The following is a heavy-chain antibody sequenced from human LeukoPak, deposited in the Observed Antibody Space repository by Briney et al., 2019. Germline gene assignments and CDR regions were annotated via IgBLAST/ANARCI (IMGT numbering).Heavy chain of an antibody. D-gene: IGHD2-8*01. CDR1: GGPISSYY. V-gene: IGHV4-59*01. Sequence: SETLSLTCTVSGGPISSYYWSWIRQPPGKGLEWIGYIYYSGSTNYNPSLKSRVTISVDTSKNQFSLKLSSVTAADTAVYYCARVRKWWAPRGYYYGMDVWGQGTTVTVSS. J-gene: IGHJ6*02. CDR3: ARVRKWWAPRGYYYGMDV. CDR2: IYYSGST.